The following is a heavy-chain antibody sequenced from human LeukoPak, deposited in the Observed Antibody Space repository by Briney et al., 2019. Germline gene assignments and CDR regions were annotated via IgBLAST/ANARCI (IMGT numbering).Heavy chain of an antibody. CDR3: ARVVSGYTDSWFDP. D-gene: IGHD3-22*01. V-gene: IGHV3-74*01. CDR2: ISSDGSST. CDR1: GFTLSGFW. J-gene: IGHJ5*02. Sequence: GSLRLSCADSGFTLSGFWTQGGRHAPGERLVWVSRISSDGSSTSYADSVKGRSTISRDNAKNSLYLQMSSLRAEDTAVYYCARVVSGYTDSWFDPWGQGTLVTVSS.